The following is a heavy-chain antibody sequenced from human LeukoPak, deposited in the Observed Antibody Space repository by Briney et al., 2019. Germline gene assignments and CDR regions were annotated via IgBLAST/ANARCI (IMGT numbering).Heavy chain of an antibody. J-gene: IGHJ4*02. CDR2: ISSSSSYI. CDR3: ARDRENGYNDY. D-gene: IGHD5-24*01. CDR1: GFTFSSYS. V-gene: IGHV3-21*04. Sequence: GGSLRLSCAASGFTFSSYSMNWVRQAPGKGLEWVSSISSSSSYIYYADSVKGRFTISRDNSKNMLYLEMNSLRADDTAVYYCARDRENGYNDYWGQGTLVTVSS.